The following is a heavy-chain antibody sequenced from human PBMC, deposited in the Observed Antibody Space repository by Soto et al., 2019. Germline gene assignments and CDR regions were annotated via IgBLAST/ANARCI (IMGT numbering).Heavy chain of an antibody. CDR1: GGSISRSSYY. V-gene: IGHV4-39*01. J-gene: IGHJ3*01. CDR2: IYYSGST. D-gene: IGHD2-2*01. CDR3: ARVRVVPAAMGLVGAFDV. Sequence: QLQLQESGPGLVKPSETLSLTCTVSGGSISRSSYYWGWIRQPPGKGLEWFGSIYYSGSTYYNPSLMSRVTITVATTKNQFCRRLCSVTAADTAVYYCARVRVVPAAMGLVGAFDVWGQETMVTVSS.